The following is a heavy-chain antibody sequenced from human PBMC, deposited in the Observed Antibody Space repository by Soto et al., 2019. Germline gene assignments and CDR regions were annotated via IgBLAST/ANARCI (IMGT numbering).Heavy chain of an antibody. CDR1: GYTFTSYG. CDR3: ARGAGEFSYYYGMDV. D-gene: IGHD3-10*01. Sequence: ASMKVSCKASGYTFTSYGISWVRQAPGQGLEWMGWISAYNGNTNYAQKLQGRVTMTTDTSTSTAYMELRSLRSDDTAVYYCARGAGEFSYYYGMDVWGQGTTVTVSS. J-gene: IGHJ6*02. V-gene: IGHV1-18*01. CDR2: ISAYNGNT.